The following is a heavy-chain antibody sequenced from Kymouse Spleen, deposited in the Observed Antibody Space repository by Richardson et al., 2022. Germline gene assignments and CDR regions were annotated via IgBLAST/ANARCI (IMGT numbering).Heavy chain of an antibody. J-gene: IGHJ5*02. CDR2: IKSKTDGGTT. CDR3: TTTDYSNYVDWFDP. CDR1: GFTFSNAW. Sequence: EVQLVESGGGLVKPGGSLRLSCAASGFTFSNAWMSWVRQAPGKGLEWVGRIKSKTDGGTTDYAAPVKGRFTISRDDSKNTLYLQMNSLKTEDTAVYYCTTTDYSNYVDWFDPWGQGTLVTVSS. D-gene: IGHD4-11,IGHD4-11*01. V-gene: IGHV3-15*01.